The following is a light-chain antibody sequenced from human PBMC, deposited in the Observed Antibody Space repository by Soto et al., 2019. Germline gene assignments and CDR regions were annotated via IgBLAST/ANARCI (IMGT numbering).Light chain of an antibody. V-gene: IGKV3-20*01. J-gene: IGKJ1*01. CDR3: QQYIDSPRT. CDR1: QTVTRNY. CDR2: GVS. Sequence: EIILTQSPGTLALSPGDGATLSCRASQTVTRNYLAWYHQRPGQPPRLLIYGVSNRASGVPDRFSGDGSGKEFTLTIGRLDPDDFGVYYCQQYIDSPRTFGQGTRVEVK.